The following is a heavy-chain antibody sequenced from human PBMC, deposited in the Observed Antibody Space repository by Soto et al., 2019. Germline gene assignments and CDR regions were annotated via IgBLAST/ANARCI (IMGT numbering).Heavy chain of an antibody. V-gene: IGHV3-23*01. J-gene: IGHJ4*02. CDR3: AKAGYGSGSYYTLSFDY. Sequence: GSLRLSCAGSGFTFSSHAVSWVRQAPGKGLEYVSSITNTGGSTYYADSVKGRFTISRDNSKNTVYLQMNSLRAEDTAVYYCAKAGYGSGSYYTLSFDYWGQGSLVTVSS. CDR2: ITNTGGST. CDR1: GFTFSSHA. D-gene: IGHD3-10*01.